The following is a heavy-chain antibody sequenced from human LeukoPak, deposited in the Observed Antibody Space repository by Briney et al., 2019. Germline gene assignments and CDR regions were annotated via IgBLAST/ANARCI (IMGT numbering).Heavy chain of an antibody. V-gene: IGHV3-23*01. J-gene: IGHJ4*02. D-gene: IGHD6-13*01. CDR1: GFNFSSYA. Sequence: GGSLRLSCAASGFNFSSYAMNWARQAPGKGLEWVSAISGSGGSTYYADSVKGRFTISRDNSKNTLYQQMNSLRAEDTAVYYCAKIGGGGIAELVLGFDYWGQGTLVTVSS. CDR3: AKIGGGGIAELVLGFDY. CDR2: ISGSGGST.